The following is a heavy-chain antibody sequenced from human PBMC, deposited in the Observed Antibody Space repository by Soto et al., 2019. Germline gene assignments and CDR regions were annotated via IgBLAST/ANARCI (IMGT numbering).Heavy chain of an antibody. CDR1: GFTVSSNY. V-gene: IGHV3-66*01. D-gene: IGHD3-10*01. CDR2: IYSGGST. CDR3: ARSEWFGAPGAY. J-gene: IGHJ4*02. Sequence: EVQLVESGGGLVQPGGSLRLSCAASGFTVSSNYMTWVRQAPGKGLEWVSVIYSGGSTYYADSVKGRFTISRDNSKNTLDLQMHSLRAEDTAVYYCARSEWFGAPGAYWGQGTLVTVSS.